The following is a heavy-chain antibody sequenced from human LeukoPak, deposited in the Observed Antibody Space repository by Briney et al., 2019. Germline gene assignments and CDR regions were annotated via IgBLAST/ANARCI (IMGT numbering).Heavy chain of an antibody. CDR2: ISGSGGST. J-gene: IGHJ4*02. CDR1: GFTFSSYA. V-gene: IGHV3-23*01. D-gene: IGHD5-12*01. CDR3: AKGGGYSGYFDY. Sequence: PGESLRLSCAASGFTFSSYAMSWVRQAPGKGLEWVSAISGSGGSTYYADSVKGRFTISRDNSKNTLYLQMNSLRAEDTAVYYCAKGGGYSGYFDYWGQGTLVTVSS.